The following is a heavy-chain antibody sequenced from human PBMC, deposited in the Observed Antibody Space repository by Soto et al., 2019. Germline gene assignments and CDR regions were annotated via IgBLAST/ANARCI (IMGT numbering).Heavy chain of an antibody. CDR3: AREVTVFGVIIPTPMDV. Sequence: DVQLVESGGGLVQPGGSLRLSCAASGFTFSGYEMNWVRQAPGKGLEWISYISGSGTTIYYADSVKGRFTISRDNAEKSLYLQMNSMRAEDTTVYYCAREVTVFGVIIPTPMDVWGQGTTVTVSS. CDR1: GFTFSGYE. CDR2: ISGSGTTI. J-gene: IGHJ6*02. V-gene: IGHV3-48*03. D-gene: IGHD3-3*01.